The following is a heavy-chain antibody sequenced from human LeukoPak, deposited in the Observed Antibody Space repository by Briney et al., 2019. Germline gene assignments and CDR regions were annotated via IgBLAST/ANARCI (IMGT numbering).Heavy chain of an antibody. CDR1: GYTFTSYG. CDR2: ISASNGNT. V-gene: IGHV1-18*01. D-gene: IGHD6-13*01. CDR3: ARHGGSWTFDY. Sequence: ASVKVSCKASGYTFTSYGVSWVRQAPGQGLEWMGWISASNGNTNYAQNLQDRVTMTTATSTSTAYMELRSLRSDDTAVYYCARHGGSWTFDYWGQGTLVTVSS. J-gene: IGHJ4*02.